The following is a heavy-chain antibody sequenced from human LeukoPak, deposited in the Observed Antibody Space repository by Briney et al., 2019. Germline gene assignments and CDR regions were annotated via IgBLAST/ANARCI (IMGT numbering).Heavy chain of an antibody. Sequence: PGGSLRLPCAPSGFPYSIYRMSWLRQAPEKGLVCVANIKQDGNEKYYVDSVNRLFTISRDNAKNSLYLHMNSLIAEDTAVYYCARVPNVHYDFWSGYSKPTDAFDIWGQGTMVTVSS. J-gene: IGHJ3*02. D-gene: IGHD3-3*01. V-gene: IGHV3-7*01. CDR1: GFPYSIYR. CDR3: ARVPNVHYDFWSGYSKPTDAFDI. CDR2: IKQDGNEK.